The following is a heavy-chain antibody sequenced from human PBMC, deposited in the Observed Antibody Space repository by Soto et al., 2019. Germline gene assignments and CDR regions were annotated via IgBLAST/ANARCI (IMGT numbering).Heavy chain of an antibody. V-gene: IGHV4-59*01. CDR2: IYYSGST. J-gene: IGHJ4*02. CDR3: ARVQGDIMRNYFDY. CDR1: GGSISSYY. Sequence: SETLSLTCTVSGGSISSYYWSWIRQPPGKGLEWIGYIYYSGSTNYNPSLKSRVTISVDTSKNQFSLKLSSVTAADTAVYYCARVQGDIMRNYFDYWGQGTLVTVSS. D-gene: IGHD2-15*01.